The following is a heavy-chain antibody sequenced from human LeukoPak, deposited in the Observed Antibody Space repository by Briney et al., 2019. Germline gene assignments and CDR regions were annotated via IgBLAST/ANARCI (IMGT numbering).Heavy chain of an antibody. CDR3: ARDRNTDFWSGYYTNYFDH. D-gene: IGHD3-3*01. J-gene: IGHJ4*02. CDR1: GFTFSSYG. V-gene: IGHV3-7*01. Sequence: PGGSLRLSCAASGFTFSSYGMHWVRQAPGKGLEWVANIKQDGSEKYYVDSVKGRFTISRDNAKNSLYLQMNSLRAEDTAVYYCARDRNTDFWSGYYTNYFDHWRQGTLVTVSS. CDR2: IKQDGSEK.